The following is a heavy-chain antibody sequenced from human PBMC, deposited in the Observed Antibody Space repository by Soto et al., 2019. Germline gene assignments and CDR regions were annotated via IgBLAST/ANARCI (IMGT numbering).Heavy chain of an antibody. D-gene: IGHD6-13*01. CDR2: TYYRSKWYN. CDR3: ATSAAFNYYGMDV. J-gene: IGHJ6*02. V-gene: IGHV6-1*01. Sequence: SDTLSRTAPISGDSVSTNRAAWNCIRHSPSRGLEWLGRTYYRSKWYNDSAVSVKSRITITPDTSKNQFSLQLNSVTPEDTAVYYCATSAAFNYYGMDVWGQGTTVTVSS. CDR1: GDSVSTNRAA.